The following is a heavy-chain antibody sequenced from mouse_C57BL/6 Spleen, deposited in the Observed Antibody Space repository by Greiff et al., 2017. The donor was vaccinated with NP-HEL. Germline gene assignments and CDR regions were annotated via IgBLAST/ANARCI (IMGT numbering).Heavy chain of an antibody. J-gene: IGHJ2*01. D-gene: IGHD5-5*01. CDR2: LDPETGGT. CDR3: TRHSLPWKNY. CDR1: GYPFTDYD. Sequence: QVQLQQSGAELVRPGASVTLSCKASGYPFTDYDMHWVTQTPVHGLEWIGALDPETGGTAYTQPFKGKAILTADKSSSTAYRELRSLTSEDSAVYYCTRHSLPWKNYWGQGTTLTVSS. V-gene: IGHV1-15*01.